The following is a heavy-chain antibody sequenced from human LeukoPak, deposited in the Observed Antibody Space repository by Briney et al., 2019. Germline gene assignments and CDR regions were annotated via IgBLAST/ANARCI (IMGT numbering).Heavy chain of an antibody. CDR1: GFTLSSYS. CDR2: ISSSSSYI. Sequence: PGGSLRLSCAASGFTLSSYSMNWVRQAPGKGLEWVSFISSSSSYIYYADSVKGRLTISRDNSKSTLYLQMNSLRAEDTATYYCARSPYYDILAGFYYYFDYWGQGTLVTVSS. V-gene: IGHV3-21*01. CDR3: ARSPYYDILAGFYYYFDY. J-gene: IGHJ4*02. D-gene: IGHD3-9*01.